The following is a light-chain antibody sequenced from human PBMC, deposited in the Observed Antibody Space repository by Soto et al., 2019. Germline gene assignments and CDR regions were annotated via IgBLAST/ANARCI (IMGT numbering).Light chain of an antibody. J-gene: IGKJ1*01. CDR1: QSIVTY. CDR3: QQSYSTPPWT. CDR2: AAS. Sequence: DIQMTQSPSSLSASVGDRVTITCRASQSIVTYLNWYLQKPGKAPKLLIYAASNLQSGVPSRFSGNGSGTDFTLTISSLQPEDFATYFCQQSYSTPPWTFGQGTKGDIK. V-gene: IGKV1-39*01.